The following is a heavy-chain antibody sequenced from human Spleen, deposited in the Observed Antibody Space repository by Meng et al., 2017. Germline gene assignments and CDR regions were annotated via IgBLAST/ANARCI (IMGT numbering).Heavy chain of an antibody. CDR1: GASISSYY. Sequence: SETLSLTCTVSGASISSYYWSWIRQPPGRGLEWIGYIYYSGSTSYNPSLKSRVTISVDTSKNQFSLKLSSVTAADTAVYYCARRPLRYFDWLPQNDAFDIWGQGTMVTVSS. CDR2: IYYSGST. V-gene: IGHV4-59*12. J-gene: IGHJ3*02. CDR3: ARRPLRYFDWLPQNDAFDI. D-gene: IGHD3-9*01.